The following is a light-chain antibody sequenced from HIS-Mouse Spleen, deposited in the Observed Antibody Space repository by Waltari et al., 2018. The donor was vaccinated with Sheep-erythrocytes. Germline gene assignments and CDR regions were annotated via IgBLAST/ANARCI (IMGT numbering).Light chain of an antibody. CDR1: SRYVGGYND. CDR2: EGS. Sequence: QSALTQPRSVSGSPGQSVTISCTGTSRYVGGYNDVSLYQQHPGKAPKLMIYEGSKRPSGVSNRFSGSKSGNTASLTISGLQAEDEADYYCCSYAGSSTPWVFGGGTKLTVL. J-gene: IGLJ3*02. CDR3: CSYAGSSTPWV. V-gene: IGLV2-23*01.